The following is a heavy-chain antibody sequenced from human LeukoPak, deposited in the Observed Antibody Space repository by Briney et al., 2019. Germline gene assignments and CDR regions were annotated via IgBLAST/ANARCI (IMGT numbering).Heavy chain of an antibody. V-gene: IGHV3-30*18. CDR2: ISYDGSNR. D-gene: IGHD3-10*01. Sequence: GGSLRLSCAASGFTFSSSGMHWVRQAPGKGLEWVAVISYDGSNRYYADSVKGRFTFSRDNSKNTLYLQMSSLRPEDTAVYYCAKGLDYYGSGSYYYYYGMDVWGQGTTVTVSS. J-gene: IGHJ6*02. CDR1: GFTFSSSG. CDR3: AKGLDYYGSGSYYYYYGMDV.